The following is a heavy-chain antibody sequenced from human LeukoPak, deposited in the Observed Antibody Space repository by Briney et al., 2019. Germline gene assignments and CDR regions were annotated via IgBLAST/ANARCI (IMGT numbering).Heavy chain of an antibody. V-gene: IGHV1-2*02. D-gene: IGHD3-9*01. CDR2: INPNSGGT. CDR3: ARGANTQGGEEKRYFDWLFDY. J-gene: IGHJ4*02. CDR1: GYTFTGYY. Sequence: ASVKVSCKASGYTFTGYYMHWVRQAPGQGLEWMGWINPNSGGTNYAQKFQGRVTMTRDTSISTAYMELSRLRSDDTAVYYCARGANTQGGEEKRYFDWLFDYWGQGTLVTVSS.